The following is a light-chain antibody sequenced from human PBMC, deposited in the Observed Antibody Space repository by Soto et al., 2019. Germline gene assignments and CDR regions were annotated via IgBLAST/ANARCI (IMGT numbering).Light chain of an antibody. CDR1: QRISSN. CDR2: GAS. J-gene: IGKJ1*01. Sequence: EVVMTQSPAALSVSPGERATLSCRASQRISSNLAWYQQRPGQAPRLLIYGASTRAPGIPARFSGSGSETEFTLTISSLQSEDFAVYYCQHYNSLWTFGQGTRWIS. V-gene: IGKV3-15*01. CDR3: QHYNSLWT.